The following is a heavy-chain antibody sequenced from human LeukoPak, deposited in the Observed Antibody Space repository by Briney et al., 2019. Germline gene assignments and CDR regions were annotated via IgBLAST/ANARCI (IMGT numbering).Heavy chain of an antibody. V-gene: IGHV1-18*01. CDR3: ARARYYYDSSGSPNPDAFDI. D-gene: IGHD3-22*01. CDR2: ISAYSGNT. Sequence: ASVKVSCKASGCTFTSYGISWVRQAPGQGLEWMGWISAYSGNTNYAQKLQGRVTMTTDTSTSTAYMELRSLRSDDTAVYYCARARYYYDSSGSPNPDAFDIWGQGTMVTVSS. J-gene: IGHJ3*02. CDR1: GCTFTSYG.